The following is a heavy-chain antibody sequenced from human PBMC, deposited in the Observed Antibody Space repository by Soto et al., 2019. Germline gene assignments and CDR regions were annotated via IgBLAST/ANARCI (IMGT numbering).Heavy chain of an antibody. V-gene: IGHV5-10-1*01. CDR2: IDPSDSYS. J-gene: IGHJ4*02. CDR3: ARRIAVDVAGFDY. Sequence: PGESLKISCKGSGYSFTSYSISWVRQMPGKGLEWMGRIDPSDSYSNYRPSFQGHVTMSADKSINTAYLQWSSLKASDTAMYYCARRIAVDVAGFDYWGQGTLVTVS. D-gene: IGHD6-19*01. CDR1: GYSFTSYS.